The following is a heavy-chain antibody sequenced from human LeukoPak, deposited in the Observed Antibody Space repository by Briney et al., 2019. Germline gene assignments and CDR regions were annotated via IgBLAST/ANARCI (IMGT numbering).Heavy chain of an antibody. V-gene: IGHV3-43D*03. CDR3: VRSRAASLGYFDS. CDR1: GFIFNDYA. J-gene: IGHJ4*02. Sequence: GGSLRLSCAVSGFIFNDYALHWVRQVPGKGLEWLSFSGWTGIGTDYGDSVKGRFTISRDDSKNSLYLRMHSLRSEDSASYYCVRSRAASLGYFDSWGQGTLVTVSS. CDR2: SGWTGIGT. D-gene: IGHD7-27*01.